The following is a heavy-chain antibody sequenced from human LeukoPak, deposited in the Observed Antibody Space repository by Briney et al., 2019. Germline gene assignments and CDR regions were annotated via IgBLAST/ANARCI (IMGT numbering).Heavy chain of an antibody. V-gene: IGHV3-21*01. CDR1: GXTFSSYS. Sequence: PGGSLRLSCAASGXTFSSYSMNWVRQAPGKGLEWVSSISSSSSYIYYADSVKGRFTISRDNAKNSLYLQMNSLRAEDTAVYYCAREDGYYYDSSGYSFDYWGQGTLVTVSS. CDR2: ISSSSSYI. J-gene: IGHJ4*02. D-gene: IGHD3-22*01. CDR3: AREDGYYYDSSGYSFDY.